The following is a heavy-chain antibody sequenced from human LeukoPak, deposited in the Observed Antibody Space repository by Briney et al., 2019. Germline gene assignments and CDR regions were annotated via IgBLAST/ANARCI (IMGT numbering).Heavy chain of an antibody. CDR1: GYTFTSYY. CDR2: INPSGGST. D-gene: IGHD3-22*01. CDR3: ARSYYERDAFDI. Sequence: ASVKVSCKASGYTFTSYYMHWVRQAPGQGLEWMGIINPSGGSTSYTQKFQGRVTMTRDTSTSTVYMELSSLRSEDTAVFYCARSYYERDAFDIWGQGTKVTVSS. J-gene: IGHJ3*02. V-gene: IGHV1-46*01.